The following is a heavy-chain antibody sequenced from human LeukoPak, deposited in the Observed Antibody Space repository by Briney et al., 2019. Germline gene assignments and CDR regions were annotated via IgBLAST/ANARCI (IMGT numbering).Heavy chain of an antibody. J-gene: IGHJ4*02. CDR2: INPSGGST. V-gene: IGHV1-46*02. Sequence: ASVKVSRKASGYTFNNHYMYWVRQAPGQGLEWMGVINPSGGSTSYAQKFQGRVTMTRDTSTRTVYMEVNSLRSEDTAVYYCAGQGTYSSAIGMGYWGQGTLVTVSS. CDR1: GYTFNNHY. CDR3: AGQGTYSSAIGMGY. D-gene: IGHD6-19*01.